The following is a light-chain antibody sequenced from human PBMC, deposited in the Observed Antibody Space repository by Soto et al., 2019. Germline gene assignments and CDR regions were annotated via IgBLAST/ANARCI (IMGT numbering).Light chain of an antibody. CDR2: DAS. J-gene: IGKJ5*01. CDR3: QQYIKWPIT. Sequence: EVVLTHSPATLSLSPGERATLSCRASQSIRTSLAWYQQKPGQAPRLVIFDASNRANGVPARFGGSGSGTEFTLTISSLQSEDFAVYYCQQYIKWPITFGQATRLEIK. CDR1: QSIRTS. V-gene: IGKV3-11*01.